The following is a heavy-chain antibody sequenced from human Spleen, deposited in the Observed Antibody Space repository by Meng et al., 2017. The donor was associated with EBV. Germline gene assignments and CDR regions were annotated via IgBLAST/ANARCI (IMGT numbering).Heavy chain of an antibody. D-gene: IGHD5-12*01. Sequence: HLKAGAAGRVKTSATLSLNCAFYGGSFSGYYWTWIRQPPGKGLEWIGEINHSGSTNYNPSLKSRVTISVDTSKNQFSLNLISVTAADTAVYYCASAPPGLPHDSWGQGTLVTVSS. J-gene: IGHJ4*02. CDR2: INHSGST. V-gene: IGHV4-34*01. CDR1: GGSFSGYY. CDR3: ASAPPGLPHDS.